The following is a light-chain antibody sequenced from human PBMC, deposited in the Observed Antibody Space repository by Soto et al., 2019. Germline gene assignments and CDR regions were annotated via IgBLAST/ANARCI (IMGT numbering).Light chain of an antibody. J-gene: IGLJ1*01. CDR2: TNN. CDR3: ATWDDSLKGV. Sequence: QSVLTQPHSASGTPGQRVTISCSGSTSNIESHAVNWYQNLPGTAPKLLINTNNQRPSGVPDRFSGYKSGTSAYLVISGLQSEDEADYYCATWDDSLKGVFGTGTKVTVL. CDR1: TSNIESHA. V-gene: IGLV1-44*01.